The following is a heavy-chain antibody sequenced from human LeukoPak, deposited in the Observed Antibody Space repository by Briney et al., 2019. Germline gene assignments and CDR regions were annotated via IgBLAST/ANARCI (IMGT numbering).Heavy chain of an antibody. CDR3: AKVGDYSNYYDY. J-gene: IGHJ4*02. V-gene: IGHV3-23*01. D-gene: IGHD4-11*01. CDR2: MSANGDST. CDR1: GFTFSGYA. Sequence: GGSLRLSCAASGFTFSGYAMSWVRQAPGKGLEWVSAMSANGDSTYYVDSVRGRFTIPRDNSKNTLYLQMNSLRAEDTAVYYCAKVGDYSNYYDYWGQGTLVTVSS.